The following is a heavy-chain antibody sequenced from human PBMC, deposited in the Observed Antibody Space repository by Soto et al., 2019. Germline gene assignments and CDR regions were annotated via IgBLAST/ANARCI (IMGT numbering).Heavy chain of an antibody. V-gene: IGHV5-51*01. CDR2: IYPGDSDT. D-gene: IGHD3-10*01. CDR3: AGGGVRGVVTRTRDYYGMDV. Sequence: PGESLKISCKGSGYNFTNYWIGWVRQMPGKGLESMGIIYPGDSDTRYSPSFQGQVTISAGKSISTAYLQWSSLKASDTAMYYCAGGGVRGVVTRTRDYYGMDVWGQGTTVTVS. J-gene: IGHJ6*02. CDR1: GYNFTNYW.